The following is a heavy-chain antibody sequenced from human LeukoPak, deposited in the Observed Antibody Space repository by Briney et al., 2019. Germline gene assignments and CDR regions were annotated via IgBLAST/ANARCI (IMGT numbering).Heavy chain of an antibody. J-gene: IGHJ4*02. CDR1: GFTFSSYE. CDR2: ISSSGSTI. CDR3: ARDLGVTTTGGYFDY. D-gene: IGHD4-17*01. V-gene: IGHV3-48*03. Sequence: GGSLRLSCAASGFTFSSYEMNWVRQAPGKGLEWVSYISSSGSTIYYADSVKGRFTISRDNSKNTLYLQTNSLRAEDTAVYYCARDLGVTTTGGYFDYWGQGTLVTVSS.